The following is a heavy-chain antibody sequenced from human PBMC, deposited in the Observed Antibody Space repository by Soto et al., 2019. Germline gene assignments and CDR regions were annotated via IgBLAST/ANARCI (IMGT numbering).Heavy chain of an antibody. CDR3: ARHKYFGYAFDI. V-gene: IGHV3-53*01. D-gene: IGHD3-9*01. CDR2: IYSGGST. Sequence: GGSLRLSCAASGFTVSSNYMSWVRQAPGKGLEWVSVIYSGGSTYCADSVKGRFTISRDNSKNTLYLQMNSLRAEDTAVYYCARHKYFGYAFDIWGQGTMVTVSS. J-gene: IGHJ3*02. CDR1: GFTVSSNY.